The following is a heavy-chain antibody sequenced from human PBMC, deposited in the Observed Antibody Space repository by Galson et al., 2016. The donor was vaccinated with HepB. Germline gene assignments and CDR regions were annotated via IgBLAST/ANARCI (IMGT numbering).Heavy chain of an antibody. D-gene: IGHD3-10*01. CDR1: GGSIKTGTYY. V-gene: IGHV4-31*03. CDR2: IYYTGKT. CDR3: ARDIEAAWDSAGVTVHTSGLDV. J-gene: IGHJ6*02. Sequence: TLSLTCSVSGGSIKTGTYYWSWIRQHPTKGLEWIGFIYYTGKTFYNPSLQSRVTISLDTSKNQFFLKLNSVTAADTAVYYCARDIEAAWDSAGVTVHTSGLDVWGQGTTVIVSS.